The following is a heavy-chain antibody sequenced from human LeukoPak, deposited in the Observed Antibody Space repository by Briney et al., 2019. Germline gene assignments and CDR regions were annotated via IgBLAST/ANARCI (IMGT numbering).Heavy chain of an antibody. Sequence: PSQTLSLTCTVSGGSLSGGSYYWSWIRQPPGKGLEWIGYIYYSGSTKYNLSLKSRVTISLDTSKNQLSLKLSSVTAADTAVYYCARGEYGLFDYWGQGTPVTVSS. CDR3: ARGEYGLFDY. V-gene: IGHV4-61*01. CDR1: GGSLSGGSYY. J-gene: IGHJ4*02. CDR2: IYYSGST. D-gene: IGHD2/OR15-2a*01.